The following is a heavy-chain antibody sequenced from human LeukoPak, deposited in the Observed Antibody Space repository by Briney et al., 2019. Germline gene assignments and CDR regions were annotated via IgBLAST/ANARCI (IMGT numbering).Heavy chain of an antibody. J-gene: IGHJ6*04. CDR2: ISSSGSTI. CDR1: GFTFSSYE. V-gene: IGHV3-48*03. D-gene: IGHD3-10*01. CDR3: ARDRVVRGVISTIIYYYYGMDV. Sequence: PGGSLRLSCAASGFTFSSYEMNWVRQAPGKGLEWVSYISSSGSTIYYADSVKGRFTISRDNAKNSLYLQMNSLRAEDTAVYYCARDRVVRGVISTIIYYYYGMDVWGKGTTVTVSS.